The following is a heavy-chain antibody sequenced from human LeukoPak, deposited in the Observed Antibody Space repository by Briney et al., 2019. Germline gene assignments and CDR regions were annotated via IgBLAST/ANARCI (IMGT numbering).Heavy chain of an antibody. V-gene: IGHV4-4*09. CDR3: ARQRGYSYGPAFDY. D-gene: IGHD5-18*01. J-gene: IGHJ4*02. Sequence: SETLSLTCTVSGGSISSYYWSWIRQPPGKGLEWIGYIYTSGSTNYNPSLQSRVTISVDTSKNQFSLKLSSVTAADTAVYYCARQRGYSYGPAFDYWGQGTLVTVSS. CDR1: GGSISSYY. CDR2: IYTSGST.